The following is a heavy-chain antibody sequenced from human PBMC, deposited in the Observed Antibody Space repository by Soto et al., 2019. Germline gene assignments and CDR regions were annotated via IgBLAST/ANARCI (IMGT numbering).Heavy chain of an antibody. CDR3: SRSTSNVNIVAATYYYYYYMDV. CDR1: GYTFTSYD. Sequence: QVQLVQSGAEVKKPGASVKVSCKASGYTFTSYDINWVRQATGQGLEWMGWMNPNSGNTGYAQKFQGGVAMTRNTSISTAYMELSSLISEDTAVYYCSRSTSNVNIVAATYYYYYYMDVWGKGTTVTVSS. CDR2: MNPNSGNT. J-gene: IGHJ6*03. D-gene: IGHD5-12*01. V-gene: IGHV1-8*01.